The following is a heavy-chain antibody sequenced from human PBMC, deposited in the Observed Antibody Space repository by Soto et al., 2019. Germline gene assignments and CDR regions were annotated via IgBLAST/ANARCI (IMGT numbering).Heavy chain of an antibody. CDR1: WYTFPKHV. CDR2: INAANGNT. CDR3: ARGPNSGSYFLSYFDY. D-gene: IGHD1-26*01. J-gene: IGHJ4*02. V-gene: IGHV1-3*01. Sequence: GGSVKVSCKASWYTFPKHVLYLGRPAPRRRLEWMGWINAANGNTKYSQKFQGRVIITSDTSASTAYMELSSLRSEDTAVYYCARGPNSGSYFLSYFDYWGQGTLVTVSS.